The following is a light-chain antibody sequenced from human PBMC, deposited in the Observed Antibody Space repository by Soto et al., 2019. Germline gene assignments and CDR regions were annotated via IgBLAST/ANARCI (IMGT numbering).Light chain of an antibody. CDR3: KSYAGSNTYV. Sequence: QSALTQPPSASGSPGQTVTISCTGTKNDIGVYDFVSWYQHNPGKAPRLIIYAVVQRPSGVPDRFSGCKSGNTASLTVSGFQAADEADYFCKSYAGSNTYVFGSGTKVTVL. CDR1: KNDIGVYDF. V-gene: IGLV2-8*01. J-gene: IGLJ1*01. CDR2: AVV.